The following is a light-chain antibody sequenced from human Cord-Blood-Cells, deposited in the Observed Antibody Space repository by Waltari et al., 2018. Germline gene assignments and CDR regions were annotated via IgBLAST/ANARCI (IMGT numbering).Light chain of an antibody. V-gene: IGKV3-20*01. J-gene: IGKJ2*01. CDR2: GAS. Sequence: EIVLTQSPGTLSLSPGERATLSYRASQSVSSSYLAWYQQKPGQAPRLLIYGASSRATGIPDRFSGSGSGTDFTLTISRLGPEDFAVYYCQQYGSSPYTFGQGTKLEIK. CDR1: QSVSSSY. CDR3: QQYGSSPYT.